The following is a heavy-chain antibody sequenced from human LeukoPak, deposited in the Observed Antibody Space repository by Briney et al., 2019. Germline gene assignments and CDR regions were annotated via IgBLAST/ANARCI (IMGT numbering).Heavy chain of an antibody. D-gene: IGHD3-9*01. V-gene: IGHV1-69-2*01. CDR1: GYTFTDYY. J-gene: IGHJ5*02. CDR3: ATVPIENYDILTGRFGPP. CDR2: VDPEDGET. Sequence: ASVKVSCKASGYTFTDYYMHWVQQAPGKGLEWMGRVDPEDGETIYAEKFQGRVTITADTSTDTAYMELSSLRSEDTAVYYCATVPIENYDILTGRFGPPWGQGTLVTVSS.